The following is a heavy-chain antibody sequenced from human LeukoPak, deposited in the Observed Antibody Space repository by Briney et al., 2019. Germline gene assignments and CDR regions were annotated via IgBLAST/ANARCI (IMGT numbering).Heavy chain of an antibody. CDR2: ISGSGGST. V-gene: IGHV3-23*01. J-gene: IGHJ4*02. CDR3: AKDLLYQLPGYYFDY. D-gene: IGHD2-2*01. CDR1: GFTFSHAW. Sequence: GGSLRLSCAASGFTFSHAWMSWVRQAPGKGLEWVSAISGSGGSTYYADSVKGRFTISRDNSKNTLYLQMNSLRAEDTAVYYCAKDLLYQLPGYYFDYWGQGTLVTVSS.